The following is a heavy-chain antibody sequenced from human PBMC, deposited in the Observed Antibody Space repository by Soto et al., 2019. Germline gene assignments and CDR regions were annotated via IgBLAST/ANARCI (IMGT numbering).Heavy chain of an antibody. CDR1: GFTFSSYS. CDR2: ISGGGDYI. Sequence: GGSLRLSCAASGFTFSSYSMNWVRQAPGQGLEWVSSISGGGDYIYYADSMKGRVTISRDNAKNSLFLQMNSLRAEDTAVYYCAKASSSNGYHFDYWGQGTLVTVSS. J-gene: IGHJ4*02. D-gene: IGHD2-8*01. V-gene: IGHV3-21*01. CDR3: AKASSSNGYHFDY.